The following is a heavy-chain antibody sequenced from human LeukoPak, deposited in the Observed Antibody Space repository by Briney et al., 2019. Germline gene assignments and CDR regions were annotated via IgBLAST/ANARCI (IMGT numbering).Heavy chain of an antibody. CDR2: ISYDGSGQ. V-gene: IGHV3-30-3*01. CDR3: ARANRPFHTSGWYKDY. D-gene: IGHD6-19*01. Sequence: GRSLRLSCAASGFTFSSYAMHWVRQAPGKGLAWVALISYDGSGQYYTESVKGRFTISRDNSKNTLYLQVNSLRVEDTAVYYCARANRPFHTSGWYKDYWGQGTLVTVSS. J-gene: IGHJ4*02. CDR1: GFTFSSYA.